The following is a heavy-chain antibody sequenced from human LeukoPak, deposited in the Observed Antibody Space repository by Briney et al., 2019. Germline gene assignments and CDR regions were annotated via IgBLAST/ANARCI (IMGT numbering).Heavy chain of an antibody. CDR3: ARGGSGYDSFYYYSMDV. Sequence: SETLSLTCTVSGGSISSYYWSWIRQPPGKGLEWFGYIYDSGSTNYNPSLKSRVTISVDTSKNQFSLKLSSMTAADTAVYYCARGGSGYDSFYYYSMDVWGQGTTVTVSS. V-gene: IGHV4-59*01. J-gene: IGHJ6*02. CDR2: IYDSGST. CDR1: GGSISSYY. D-gene: IGHD5-12*01.